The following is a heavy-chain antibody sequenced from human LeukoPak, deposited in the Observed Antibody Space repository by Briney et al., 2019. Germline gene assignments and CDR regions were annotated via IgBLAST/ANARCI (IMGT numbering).Heavy chain of an antibody. CDR3: ARGGPRWLLLAHTPYNWFDP. J-gene: IGHJ5*02. CDR2: IYYSGST. V-gene: IGHV4-59*12. CDR1: GGSISSYY. D-gene: IGHD3-22*01. Sequence: SETLSLTCTVSGGSISSYYWSWIRQPPGKGLEWIGYIYYSGSTNYNPSLKSRVTISVDTSKNQFSLKLSSVTAADTAVYYCARGGPRWLLLAHTPYNWFDPWGQGTLVTVSS.